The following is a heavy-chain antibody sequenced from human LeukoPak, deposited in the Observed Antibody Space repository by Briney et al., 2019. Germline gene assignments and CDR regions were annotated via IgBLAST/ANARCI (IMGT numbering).Heavy chain of an antibody. D-gene: IGHD3-10*01. CDR1: GFTFSSYA. V-gene: IGHV3-30*04. J-gene: IGHJ4*02. CDR2: IQYDRTNE. CDR3: ARDKYGSGSYSWSKRLDS. Sequence: GGSLRLSCAASGFTFSSYAMHWVRQAPGKGLEWVAYIQYDRTNEQYAHSVKGRFRISRDNSNNILYLQMNSLRTEDTAVYYCARDKYGSGSYSWSKRLDSWGQGTLVTVSS.